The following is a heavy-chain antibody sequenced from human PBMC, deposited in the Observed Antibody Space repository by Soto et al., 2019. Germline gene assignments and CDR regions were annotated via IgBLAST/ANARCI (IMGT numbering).Heavy chain of an antibody. CDR1: GFTFDDYA. CDR2: ITWNSGII. V-gene: IGHV3-9*01. J-gene: IGHJ2*01. CDR3: ATDQWYSTSSYGYVDL. D-gene: IGHD6-13*01. Sequence: EVQLVESGGGLVQPGRSLRLSCAASGFTFDDYAMHWVRQPPGKGLEWVSGITWNSGIIGYADSVKGRFTISRDNAKNSLYLQMNSLRPEDRVLYDCATDQWYSTSSYGYVDLWGRGTLVTVSS.